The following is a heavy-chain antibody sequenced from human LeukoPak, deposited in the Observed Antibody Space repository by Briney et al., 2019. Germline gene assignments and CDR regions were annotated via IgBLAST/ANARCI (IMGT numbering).Heavy chain of an antibody. CDR1: GFTFSSHT. CDR3: ARAGYSSSWLFG. J-gene: IGHJ4*02. V-gene: IGHV3-21*01. D-gene: IGHD6-13*01. CDR2: ISSSSYI. Sequence: GGSLRLSCAASGFTFSSHTMNWVRQAPGKGLEWVSSISSSSYIYYADSLKGRFTISRDNAKNSLYLQMDSLRAEDTAVYFCARAGYSSSWLFGWGQGTRVTVSS.